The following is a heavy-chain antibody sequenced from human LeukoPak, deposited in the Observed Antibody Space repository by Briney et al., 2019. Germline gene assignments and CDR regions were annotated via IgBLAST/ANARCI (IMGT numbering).Heavy chain of an antibody. D-gene: IGHD3-10*01. J-gene: IGHJ4*02. CDR3: TRDDGAGPHY. CDR1: GFTFTSYW. Sequence: GGSLRLSCAVCGFTFTSYWMSLVRQAPGKGLEWVANIKTDGSEKYYVDSVKGRFTISRDNARNSLYLLMNSLRADDTAVYYCTRDDGAGPHYWGQGTLVAVST. CDR2: IKTDGSEK. V-gene: IGHV3-7*01.